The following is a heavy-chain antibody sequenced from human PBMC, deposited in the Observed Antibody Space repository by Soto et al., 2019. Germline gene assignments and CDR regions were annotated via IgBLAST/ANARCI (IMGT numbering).Heavy chain of an antibody. Sequence: QEQLQQWGAGLLKPSETLSLTCAVYGGFVSSGNYYWSWIRQPPGKGLEWIGEMSHSGGTHFNPYLKSRVTISVDTSNNQFSLKMSSVTAADTALYYCARVERGTATTVVDAFDIWGPGTMVTVSS. D-gene: IGHD1-1*01. CDR1: GGFVSSGNYY. CDR2: MSHSGGT. CDR3: ARVERGTATTVVDAFDI. V-gene: IGHV4-34*01. J-gene: IGHJ3*02.